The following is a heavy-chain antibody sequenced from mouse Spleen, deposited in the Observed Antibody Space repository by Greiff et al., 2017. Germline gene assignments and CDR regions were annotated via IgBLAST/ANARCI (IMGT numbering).Heavy chain of an antibody. CDR3: VRDPLSWYFDV. D-gene: IGHD6-1*01. CDR2: IWTGGGT. Sequence: QVQLQQSGPGLVAPSQSLSITCTVSGFSLTSYDISWIRQPPGKGLEWLGVIWTGGGTNYNSAFMSRLSISKDNSKSQVFLKMNSLQTDDTAIYYCVRDPLSWYFDVWGAGTTVTVSS. CDR1: GFSLTSYD. V-gene: IGHV2-9-2*01. J-gene: IGHJ1*01.